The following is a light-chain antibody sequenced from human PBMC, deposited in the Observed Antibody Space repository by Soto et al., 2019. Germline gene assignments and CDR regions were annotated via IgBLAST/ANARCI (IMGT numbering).Light chain of an antibody. CDR2: WAS. V-gene: IGKV4-1*01. CDR1: QSVLYSANNKNC. CDR3: QQYYSTPRT. Sequence: DIVTTQSPDSLAVSLGERATINCKFSQSVLYSANNKNCLAWYQQKPGQPPKLLLYWASTRESGVPDRFSGSGSGTDFTLTISSLQAEDVAVYYCQQYYSTPRTFGQGTKVEIK. J-gene: IGKJ1*01.